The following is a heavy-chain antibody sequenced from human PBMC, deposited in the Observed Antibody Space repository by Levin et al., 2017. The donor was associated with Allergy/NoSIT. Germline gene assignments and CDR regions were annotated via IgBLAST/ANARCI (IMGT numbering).Heavy chain of an antibody. CDR2: ISYDGSNK. V-gene: IGHV3-30*18. CDR1: GFTFSSYG. J-gene: IGHJ4*02. CDR3: AKPREVLRYFDWLGVVDY. D-gene: IGHD3-9*01. Sequence: GGSLRLSCAASGFTFSSYGMHWVRQAPGKGLEWVAVISYDGSNKYYADSVKGRFTISRDNSKNTLYLQMNSLRAEDTAVYYCAKPREVLRYFDWLGVVDYWGQGTLVTVSS.